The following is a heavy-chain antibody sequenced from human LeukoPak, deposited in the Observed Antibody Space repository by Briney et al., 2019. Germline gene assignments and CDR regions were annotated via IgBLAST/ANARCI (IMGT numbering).Heavy chain of an antibody. D-gene: IGHD3-22*01. CDR2: IKQDGSEK. V-gene: IGHV3-7*02. CDR3: ARPGTYYYDSSGYYYFDY. J-gene: IGHJ4*02. CDR1: GFTFSSYW. Sequence: GGSLRLSCAASGFTFSSYWMSWVRQAPGKGLEWVANIKQDGSEKYYVDSVKGRFTISRDNAKNSLYLQMNSLRAEDTAVYYCARPGTYYYDSSGYYYFDYWGQGTLVTVSS.